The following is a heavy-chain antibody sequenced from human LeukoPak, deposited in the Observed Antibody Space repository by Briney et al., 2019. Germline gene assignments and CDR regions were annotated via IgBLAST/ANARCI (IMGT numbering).Heavy chain of an antibody. Sequence: SETLSLTCTVSGYSISSGYYWGWIRQPPGKGLEWIGNIFYSGSTYYKPSLKSRVTISVDTSKNQFTLKLSSVTAADTAVYYCARLARDVYNIIAYFFDQWGQGTLVTVSS. V-gene: IGHV4-38-2*02. CDR3: ARLARDVYNIIAYFFDQ. CDR1: GYSISSGYY. J-gene: IGHJ4*02. D-gene: IGHD5-24*01. CDR2: IFYSGST.